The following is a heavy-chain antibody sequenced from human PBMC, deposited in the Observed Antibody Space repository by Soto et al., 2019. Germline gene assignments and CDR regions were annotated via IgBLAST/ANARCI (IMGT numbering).Heavy chain of an antibody. V-gene: IGHV3-21*01. J-gene: IGHJ4*02. CDR1: GFTFSSYS. CDR3: ARFLYSYGSRFDY. Sequence: GGSLRLSCAASGFTFSSYSMNWVRQAPGKGLEWVSSISSSSSYIYYADSVKGRFTISRDNAKNSLYLQMNSLRAEDTAVYYCARFLYSYGSRFDYWGQGTLVTVSS. D-gene: IGHD5-18*01. CDR2: ISSSSSYI.